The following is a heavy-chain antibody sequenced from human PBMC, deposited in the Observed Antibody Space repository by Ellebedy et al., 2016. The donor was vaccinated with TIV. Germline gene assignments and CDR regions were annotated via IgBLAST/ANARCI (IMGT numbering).Heavy chain of an antibody. J-gene: IGHJ6*02. D-gene: IGHD1/OR15-1a*01. V-gene: IGHV3-7*01. Sequence: GGSLRLXCEALGFNFRSFWMSWVRQAPGKGLEWVANINQDESEKYYGDSVRGRFTIFRDNAKNSLYLEMNSLRGEDTGVYYCARTGSDWDTYYYYYDLDAWGQGTTVTVSS. CDR2: INQDESEK. CDR1: GFNFRSFW. CDR3: ARTGSDWDTYYYYYDLDA.